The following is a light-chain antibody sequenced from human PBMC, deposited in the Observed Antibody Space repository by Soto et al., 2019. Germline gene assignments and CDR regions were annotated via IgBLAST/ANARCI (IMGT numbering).Light chain of an antibody. Sequence: EVVLTQSPGTLSSSPGESATLSSRASQSVYNNYLAWYQQKPGQSPRLRIYCASTRATDIPDRFIASGSEKDFSLTIRRLKPDEFAVYYCQKYTFSLWTFGQGTRVKIK. CDR1: QSVYNNY. CDR2: CAS. J-gene: IGKJ1*01. CDR3: QKYTFSLWT. V-gene: IGKV3-20*01.